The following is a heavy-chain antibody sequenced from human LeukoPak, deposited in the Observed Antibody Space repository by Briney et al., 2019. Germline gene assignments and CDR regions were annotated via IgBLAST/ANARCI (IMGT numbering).Heavy chain of an antibody. CDR3: ARDSGVDAHIGY. V-gene: IGHV3-48*02. J-gene: IGHJ4*02. CDR1: GFTFSSYA. Sequence: GGSLRLSCAASGFTFSSYAMNWVRQAPGKGLEWVSYISSSGSTVYYADSVKGRLTISRDNAEKSLYVQMNSLRDEDTAVYYCARDSGVDAHIGYWGQGTLVTVSS. D-gene: IGHD3-3*01. CDR2: ISSSGSTV.